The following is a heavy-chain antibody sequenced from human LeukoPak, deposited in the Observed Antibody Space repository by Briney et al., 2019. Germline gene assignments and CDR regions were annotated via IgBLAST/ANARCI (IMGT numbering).Heavy chain of an antibody. D-gene: IGHD6-19*01. Sequence: GGSLRLSCAASGFIFSSYSMNWVRQAPGKGLEWVSSISSSSSYIYYADSVKGRFTISRDNAKNSLYLQMNSLRAEDTAVYYCARDQYSSGWYDVPTPSPHGYWGQGTLVTVSS. CDR1: GFIFSSYS. J-gene: IGHJ4*02. CDR2: ISSSSSYI. V-gene: IGHV3-21*01. CDR3: ARDQYSSGWYDVPTPSPHGY.